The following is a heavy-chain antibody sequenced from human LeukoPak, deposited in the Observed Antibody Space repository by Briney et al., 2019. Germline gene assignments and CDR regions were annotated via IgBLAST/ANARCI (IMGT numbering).Heavy chain of an antibody. V-gene: IGHV4-59*08. CDR3: ARLRVTAIPYYYYGMDV. Sequence: SETLSLTCTVSGGSISSYYWSGIRQPPGKGLEWVGYIYYSGSTNYNPSLKSRVTISVDTSKNHFSLKLSSVTAADTAVYYCARLRVTAIPYYYYGMDVWGQGTTVTVSS. D-gene: IGHD2-21*02. CDR2: IYYSGST. J-gene: IGHJ6*02. CDR1: GGSISSYY.